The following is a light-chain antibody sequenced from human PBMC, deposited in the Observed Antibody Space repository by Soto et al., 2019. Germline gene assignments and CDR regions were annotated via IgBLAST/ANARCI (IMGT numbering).Light chain of an antibody. J-gene: IGKJ5*01. CDR3: QQYDSHPIT. CDR2: DAS. CDR1: LDINIY. Sequence: DIQMTQSTSSLYASVGDRVTITCQATLDINIYLNWYQQKPGKAPNLLIYDASNLEIGVPSRFSGSGSGTHFTFTISSLQTEDIVTYYCQQYDSHPITFGRGALLEI. V-gene: IGKV1-33*01.